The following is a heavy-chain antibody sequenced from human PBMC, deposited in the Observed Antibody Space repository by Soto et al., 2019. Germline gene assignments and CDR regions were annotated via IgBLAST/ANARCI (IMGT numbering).Heavy chain of an antibody. CDR1: GFSLTTSGVG. J-gene: IGHJ4*02. Sequence: QITLNESGPTVVRPTETLTLTCRFSGFSLTTSGVGVGWVRQSPGKAPEWLALIYWDDDKRYSESLKCRLTIPKDTSKNQVVLTVANLDPTDTATYYCAHRVLRTVFGLVTTTAIYFDFWGQGTPVAVSS. V-gene: IGHV2-5*02. CDR3: AHRVLRTVFGLVTTTAIYFDF. D-gene: IGHD3-3*01. CDR2: IYWDDDK.